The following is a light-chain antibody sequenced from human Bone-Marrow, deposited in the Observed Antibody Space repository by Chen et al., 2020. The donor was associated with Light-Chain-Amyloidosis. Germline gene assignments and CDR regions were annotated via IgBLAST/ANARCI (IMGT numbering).Light chain of an antibody. V-gene: IGKV3-20*01. J-gene: IGKJ4*01. CDR1: QTISSNY. CDR2: GSS. CDR3: QQYGTSPLT. Sequence: ELVLTQSPGTLSLAPGEGANLSCRASQTISSNYLTWYQQKFGQAPRLLIYGSSSRATGIPDRFNGSGSGTDFTLTINRLEPEDFAMYYCQQYGTSPLTFGGGTKVEIK.